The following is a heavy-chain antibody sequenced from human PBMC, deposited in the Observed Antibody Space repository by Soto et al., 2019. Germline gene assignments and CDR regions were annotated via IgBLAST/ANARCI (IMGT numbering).Heavy chain of an antibody. CDR2: INPNSGGT. CDR3: SREGLYSSRGFDP. D-gene: IGHD2-15*01. CDR1: GYTFTGYY. Sequence: VQLVQSGAEVKKPGASVKVSCKASGYTFTGYYMHWVRQAPGQGLEWMGWINPNSGGTNYAQKFQGWVTMTRDTSISTAYMELSRLRSDDTAVYYCSREGLYSSRGFDPWGQGTLVTVSS. J-gene: IGHJ5*02. V-gene: IGHV1-2*04.